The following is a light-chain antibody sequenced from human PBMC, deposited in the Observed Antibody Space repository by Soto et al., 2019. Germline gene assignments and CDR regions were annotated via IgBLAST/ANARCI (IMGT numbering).Light chain of an antibody. CDR3: MQALQTPRYT. CDR2: LGS. J-gene: IGKJ2*01. V-gene: IGKV2-28*01. Sequence: DIVTTQSPLSLPVTPGEPASISCRSSQSLLHSNGYNYLDWYLQKPGQSPQLLIYLGSNRASGVTDRFSGSGSGTDFTLKISRVEAEDVGVYYCMQALQTPRYTFGQGTKLEIK. CDR1: QSLLHSNGYNY.